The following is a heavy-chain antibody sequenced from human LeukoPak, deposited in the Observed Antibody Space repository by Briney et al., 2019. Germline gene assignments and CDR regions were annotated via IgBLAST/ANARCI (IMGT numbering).Heavy chain of an antibody. D-gene: IGHD1-1*01. V-gene: IGHV4-59*01. CDR1: GGSISSYY. CDR3: AREGTSGTHLNWFDP. Sequence: SETLSLTCTVSGGSISSYYWSWIRQPSGKGLEWIGHIYGSGSTNYNPSLKSRVTLSVDTSKNQFSLKLSSVTAADTAVYYCAREGTSGTHLNWFDPWGQGTLVTVSS. CDR2: IYGSGST. J-gene: IGHJ5*02.